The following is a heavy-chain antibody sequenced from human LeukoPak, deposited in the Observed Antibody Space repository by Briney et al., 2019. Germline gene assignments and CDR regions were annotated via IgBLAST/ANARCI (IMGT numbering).Heavy chain of an antibody. CDR1: GFTFSSYA. J-gene: IGHJ4*02. CDR2: ISGSGGST. Sequence: VASLRLSCAASGFTFSSYAMSWVRQAPGKGLKWVSAISGSGGSTYYADSVKGRFTISRDNSKNTLYLQMNSLRAEDTAVYYCAKGLVLYYFDYWGQGTLVTVSS. CDR3: AKGLVLYYFDY. D-gene: IGHD2-8*02. V-gene: IGHV3-23*01.